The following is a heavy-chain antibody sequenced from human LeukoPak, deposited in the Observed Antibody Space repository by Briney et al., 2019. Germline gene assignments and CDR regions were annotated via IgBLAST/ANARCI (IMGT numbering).Heavy chain of an antibody. V-gene: IGHV3-7*01. D-gene: IGHD3-10*01. J-gene: IGHJ3*02. CDR2: IKQDGSEK. CDR1: GFTFSTYW. CDR3: ARITMVRDDAFDI. Sequence: PGGSLRLSCAASGFTFSTYWMSWVRQAPGKGLEWVANIKQDGSEKYYVDSVKGRFTISRDNAKNPLYLQMNSLRAEDTAVYYCARITMVRDDAFDIWGQGTMVTVSS.